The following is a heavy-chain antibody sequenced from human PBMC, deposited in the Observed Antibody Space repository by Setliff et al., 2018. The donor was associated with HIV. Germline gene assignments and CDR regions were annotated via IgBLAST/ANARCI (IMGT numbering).Heavy chain of an antibody. CDR1: GGSLSGYY. D-gene: IGHD3-10*01. V-gene: IGHV4-34*01. J-gene: IGHJ6*03. Sequence: SETLSLTCAVSGGSLSGYYWTWIRQPPGKGLEWIVSIPDSGSTDYNPSLNSRVSLSVDTSKNQFSLNLSSVTAADTAVYYCARDGPLEGSYRYYYYYMDVWGKGTTVTVSS. CDR2: IPDSGST. CDR3: ARDGPLEGSYRYYYYYMDV.